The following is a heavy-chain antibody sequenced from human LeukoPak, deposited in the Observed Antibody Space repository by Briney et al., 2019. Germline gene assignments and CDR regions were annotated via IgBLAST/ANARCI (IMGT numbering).Heavy chain of an antibody. D-gene: IGHD2-15*01. J-gene: IGHJ4*02. CDR3: ARDYPGYCSGGSCYSWDY. CDR2: INPSGGST. CDR1: GGTFTSYY. V-gene: IGHV1-46*01. Sequence: ASVKVSCKASGGTFTSYYMHWVRQAPGQGLEWMGIINPSGGSTSYAQKFQGRVTMTRDTSTSTVYMELSSLRSEDTAVYYCARDYPGYCSGGSCYSWDYWGQGTLVTVSS.